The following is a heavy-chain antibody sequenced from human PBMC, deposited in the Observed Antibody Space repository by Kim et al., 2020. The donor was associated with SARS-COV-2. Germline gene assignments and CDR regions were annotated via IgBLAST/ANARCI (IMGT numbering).Heavy chain of an antibody. J-gene: IGHJ6*02. Sequence: ASVKVSCKASGYTFTGYYLHWVRQAPGQGLEWMGWINPKTGGTNYAQKFQGWVTMTRDTSISTVYMELSRLRSDDTAVYYCARDLDGMDVWGQGTTVTVSS. CDR3: ARDLDGMDV. CDR1: GYTFTGYY. V-gene: IGHV1-2*04. CDR2: INPKTGGT.